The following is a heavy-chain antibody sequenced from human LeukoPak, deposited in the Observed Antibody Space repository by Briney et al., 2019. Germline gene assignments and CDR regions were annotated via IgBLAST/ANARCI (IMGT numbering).Heavy chain of an antibody. J-gene: IGHJ4*02. CDR2: IYYSGSN. CDR3: ARLGYTYGPSDY. V-gene: IGHV4-59*08. Sequence: PSETLSLTCTVSGXSINRYYWSWLRQPPGKGLEWIGYIYYSGSNNYYPSLKSRVTISVDTSKNQFSLKLSSVTAADTAVYYCARLGYTYGPSDYWGQGALVTVSS. D-gene: IGHD5-18*01. CDR1: GXSINRYY.